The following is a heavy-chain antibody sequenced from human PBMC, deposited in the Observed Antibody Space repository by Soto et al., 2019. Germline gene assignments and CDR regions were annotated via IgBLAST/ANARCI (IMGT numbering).Heavy chain of an antibody. V-gene: IGHV3-30*18. CDR3: AKGFLSGGYCANGVCYHFDY. Sequence: QVQLVESGGGVVQPGGSLRLSCAASGFTFSRYGMHWVRQAPGKGLEWVAVMSYDGNNKYYADSVKGRFTVSRDNSRNTQYLQMNSLKVEDTAVYFCAKGFLSGGYCANGVCYHFDYWGQGTQVTVSS. D-gene: IGHD2-8*01. CDR1: GFTFSRYG. CDR2: MSYDGNNK. J-gene: IGHJ4*02.